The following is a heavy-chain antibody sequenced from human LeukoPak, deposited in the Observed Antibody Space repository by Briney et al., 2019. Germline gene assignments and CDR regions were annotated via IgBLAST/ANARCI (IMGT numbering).Heavy chain of an antibody. CDR1: GDSISSHY. Sequence: SETLSLTCTVSGDSISSHYWSWIRQPPGKGLEWIGYIYYSGSTNYNPSLKSRVTISVDTSKNQFSLKLSSVTAADTAVYYCASVDTAMVTFDYWGQGTLVTVSS. V-gene: IGHV4-59*11. J-gene: IGHJ4*02. CDR2: IYYSGST. CDR3: ASVDTAMVTFDY. D-gene: IGHD5-18*01.